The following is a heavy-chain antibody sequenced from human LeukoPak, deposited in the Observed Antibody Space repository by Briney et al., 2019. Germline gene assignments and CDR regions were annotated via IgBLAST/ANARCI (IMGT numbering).Heavy chain of an antibody. CDR3: AIGYMDV. V-gene: IGHV4-30-4*08. CDR2: IYYSGST. CDR1: GGSFSGYY. J-gene: IGHJ6*03. Sequence: PSETLSLTCAVYGGSFSGYYWSWIRQPPGKGLEWIGYIYYSGSTYYNPSLKSRVTISVDTSKNQFSLKLSSVTAADTAVYYCAIGYMDVWGKGTTVTVSS.